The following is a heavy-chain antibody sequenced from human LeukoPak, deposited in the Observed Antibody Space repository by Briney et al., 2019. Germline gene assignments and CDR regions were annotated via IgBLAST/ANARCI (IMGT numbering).Heavy chain of an antibody. D-gene: IGHD3/OR15-3a*01. CDR2: ISGSGGRT. V-gene: IGHV3-23*01. CDR3: AKDHTLWAGAYYFDY. J-gene: IGHJ4*02. Sequence: GGSLRLSCAASGLTFSSYAMSWVRQAPGKGLEWVLAISGSGGRTYYADSVKGRFTISRDNSKNTLYLQMNSLRAEDTATYYCAKDHTLWAGAYYFDYWGQGALVTVSS. CDR1: GLTFSSYA.